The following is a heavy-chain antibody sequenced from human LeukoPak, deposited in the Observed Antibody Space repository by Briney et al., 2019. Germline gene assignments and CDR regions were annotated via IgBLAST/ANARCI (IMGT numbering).Heavy chain of an antibody. CDR1: GGSISSYY. Sequence: SETLSLTCTVSGGSISSYYWSWIRQPPGKGLEWIGYIYYSGSTNYNPSLKSRVTISVDTSKNQFSLKLSSVTAADTAVYYCARGNSGSWLQYYYYYYMDGWGKGTTVTVSS. V-gene: IGHV4-59*01. CDR3: ARGNSGSWLQYYYYYYMDG. D-gene: IGHD1-26*01. CDR2: IYYSGST. J-gene: IGHJ6*03.